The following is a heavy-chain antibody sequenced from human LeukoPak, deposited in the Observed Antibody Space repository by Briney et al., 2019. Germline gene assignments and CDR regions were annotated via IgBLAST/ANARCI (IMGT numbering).Heavy chain of an antibody. CDR3: TRGLRREQQLLRAFDD. J-gene: IGHJ4*02. Sequence: GASVKVSCKASGYTFSSYDINWVRQATGQGLEWMGWMNPNSGNTGYAQKFQGRASMTSNTSISTAYMELSSLRSEDTAVYYCTRGLRREQQLLRAFDDWGQGTLVTVSS. D-gene: IGHD6-13*01. CDR2: MNPNSGNT. CDR1: GYTFSSYD. V-gene: IGHV1-8*01.